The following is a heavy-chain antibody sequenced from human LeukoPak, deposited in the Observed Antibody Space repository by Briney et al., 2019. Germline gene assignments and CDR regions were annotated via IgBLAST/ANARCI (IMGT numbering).Heavy chain of an antibody. CDR1: GGSISSSSYY. V-gene: IGHV4-39*07. CDR3: ARVTGMAVAGIPRYFDY. CDR2: IYHSGST. D-gene: IGHD6-19*01. J-gene: IGHJ4*02. Sequence: SETLSLTCTVSGGSISSSSYYWGWIRQPPGKGLEWIGEIYHSGSTNYNPSLKSRVTISVDKSKNQFSLKLSSVTAADTAVYYCARVTGMAVAGIPRYFDYWGQGTLVTVSS.